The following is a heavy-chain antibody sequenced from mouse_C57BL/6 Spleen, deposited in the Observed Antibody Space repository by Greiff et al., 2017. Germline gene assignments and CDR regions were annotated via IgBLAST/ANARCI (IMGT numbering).Heavy chain of an antibody. Sequence: QVQLQQSGPELVKPGASVKISCKASGYAFSSSWMNWVKQRPGKGLEWIGRIYPGDGDTNYNGKFKGKAKLTADKSSSTAYMQLSSLTSEDSAVYFCARSDYYGSGDWYFDVWGTGTTVTVSS. CDR3: ARSDYYGSGDWYFDV. CDR2: IYPGDGDT. D-gene: IGHD1-1*01. V-gene: IGHV1-82*01. J-gene: IGHJ1*03. CDR1: GYAFSSSW.